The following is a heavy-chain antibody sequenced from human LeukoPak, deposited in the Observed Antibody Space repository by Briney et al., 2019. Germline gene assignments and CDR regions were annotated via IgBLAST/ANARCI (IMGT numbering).Heavy chain of an antibody. CDR2: ISSSGSNM. V-gene: IGHV3-48*03. J-gene: IGHJ4*02. D-gene: IGHD2-15*01. CDR1: GFTFSSYE. CDR3: VRTHCSGGTCWSRPLDY. Sequence: PGGSLRLSCAASGFTFSSYEMNWDRQPPGKGLEWVSYISSSGSNMYYADSVQGRLTVARDNAKNSLYLQMNSLRAEDTALYYCVRTHCSGGTCWSRPLDYWGQGTLVTVSS.